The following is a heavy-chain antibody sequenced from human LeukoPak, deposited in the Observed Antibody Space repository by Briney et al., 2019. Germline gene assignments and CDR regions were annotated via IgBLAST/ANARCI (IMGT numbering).Heavy chain of an antibody. CDR1: TGSISSNNYY. Sequence: SETLSLTCTVSTGSISSNNYYWGWIRQPPGKGLEWIGSIYYSGTRNYNPSLKSRVTISVDTSKNQFSLKLSSVTAADTAVYYCARRWEAVAGRVSYYFDYWGQGMLVTVST. V-gene: IGHV4-39*01. J-gene: IGHJ4*02. CDR2: IYYSGTR. D-gene: IGHD6-19*01. CDR3: ARRWEAVAGRVSYYFDY.